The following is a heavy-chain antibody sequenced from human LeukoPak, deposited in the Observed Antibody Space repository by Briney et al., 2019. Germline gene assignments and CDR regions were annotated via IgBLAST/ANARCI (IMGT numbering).Heavy chain of an antibody. J-gene: IGHJ4*02. CDR2: ISSTSSNI. CDR3: AKDASRWSPDPFDY. D-gene: IGHD2-15*01. Sequence: GGSLRLSCVASQFTFSIYTMTWVRQAPGKGLEWVSSISSTSSNIYYSDSVKGRFTISRDNAKNSLYLQMNNLRAEDTGVYYCAKDASRWSPDPFDYWGQGAPVTVSS. CDR1: QFTFSIYT. V-gene: IGHV3-21*01.